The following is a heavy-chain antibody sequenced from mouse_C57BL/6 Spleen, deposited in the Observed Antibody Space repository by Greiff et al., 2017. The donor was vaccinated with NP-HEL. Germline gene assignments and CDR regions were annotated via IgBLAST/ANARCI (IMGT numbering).Heavy chain of an antibody. D-gene: IGHD1-1*01. Sequence: VQLKESGAELVRPGASVKLSCTASGFNITDDYMHWVKQRPEQGLEWIGWIDPENGDTEYASKFQGKATITADTSSNTAYLQLSSLTSEDTAVYYCTSYYGSSYRFAYWGQGTLVTVSA. CDR1: GFNITDDY. CDR3: TSYYGSSYRFAY. J-gene: IGHJ3*01. V-gene: IGHV14-4*01. CDR2: IDPENGDT.